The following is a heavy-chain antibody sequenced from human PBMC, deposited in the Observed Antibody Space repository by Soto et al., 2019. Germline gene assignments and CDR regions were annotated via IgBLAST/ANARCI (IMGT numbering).Heavy chain of an antibody. CDR2: IYYSGST. Sequence: PSETLSLTCTVSDGSISSSSYYWGWIRQPPGKGLEWIGSIYYSGSTYYNPSLKSRVTISVDTSKNQFSLKLSSVTAADTAVYYCARHPILVQGANYYCDFMDGWGKGTTVTVSS. D-gene: IGHD3-10*01. J-gene: IGHJ6*03. V-gene: IGHV4-39*01. CDR1: DGSISSSSYY. CDR3: ARHPILVQGANYYCDFMDG.